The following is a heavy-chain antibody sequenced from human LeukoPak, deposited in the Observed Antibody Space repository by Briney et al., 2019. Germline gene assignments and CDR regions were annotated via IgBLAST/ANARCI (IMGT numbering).Heavy chain of an antibody. CDR1: GYTFTSYY. CDR2: INPSGGST. D-gene: IGHD3-16*02. CDR3: ARLPYRDGVAQDY. J-gene: IGHJ4*02. Sequence: ASVKVSCKASGYTFTSYYLHWVRQARGQGLEWMGMINPSGGSTAYAQKFQGRVTIIRDTSTSTVYMELSSLTSEDSAVYYCARLPYRDGVAQDYWGQGTLVTVSS. V-gene: IGHV1-46*01.